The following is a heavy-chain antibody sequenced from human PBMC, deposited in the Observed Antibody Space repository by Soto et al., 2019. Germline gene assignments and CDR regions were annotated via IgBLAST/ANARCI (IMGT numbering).Heavy chain of an antibody. CDR1: AFAFTNAW. CDR3: TVVYDYSWGSYWNFDY. J-gene: IGHJ4*02. D-gene: IGHD3-16*01. CDR2: IKSKTDGGTT. Sequence: GGSLRLSCVAAAFAFTNAWMSWDRQAPGKGMEWVGRIKSKTDGGTTDYAAPVKGRFTISRDDSKNTLYLQMNSLKTEDTAVYYCTVVYDYSWGSYWNFDYWGQGTLVTVSS. V-gene: IGHV3-15*01.